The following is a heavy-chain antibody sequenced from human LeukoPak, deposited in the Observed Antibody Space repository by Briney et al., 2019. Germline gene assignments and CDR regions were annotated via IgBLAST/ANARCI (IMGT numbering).Heavy chain of an antibody. D-gene: IGHD3-9*01. CDR3: ARGLGDYNTDWFPVSGY. CDR1: GYTFTTYD. J-gene: IGHJ4*02. CDR2: VNPDSGDT. Sequence: ASVKVSCKASGYTFTTYDMTWVRQATGQGLEWMGWVNPDSGDTGYAQKFQGRVTMTRNTAINTAYMELSSLGSEDTAIYYCARGLGDYNTDWFPVSGYWGQGTLVTVSS. V-gene: IGHV1-8*01.